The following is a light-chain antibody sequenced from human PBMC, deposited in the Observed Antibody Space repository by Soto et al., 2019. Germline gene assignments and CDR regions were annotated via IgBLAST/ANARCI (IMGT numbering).Light chain of an antibody. CDR3: QQYNNWPPLT. CDR2: GAS. Sequence: EIVMTQSPATLSVSPEETATLSCRASQSVSSNLAWYQHKPGQAPSLRIYGASTRAIGIPARFSASGSGTEFTLSISSLQSEDFAVYYCQQYNNWPPLTFGGGAKVEIK. J-gene: IGKJ4*01. CDR1: QSVSSN. V-gene: IGKV3-15*01.